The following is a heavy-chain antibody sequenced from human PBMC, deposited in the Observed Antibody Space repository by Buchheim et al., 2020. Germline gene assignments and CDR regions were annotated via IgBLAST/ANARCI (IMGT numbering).Heavy chain of an antibody. CDR1: GFTFSSYG. V-gene: IGHV3-30*03. J-gene: IGHJ4*02. D-gene: IGHD5-12*01. CDR3: AREGRLRASLNY. CDR2: ISYDGSNK. Sequence: QVQLVESGGGVVQPGRSLRLSCAASGFTFSSYGMHWVRQAPGKGLEWVAVISYDGSNKYYADSVKGRFTISRDNSKNTLYLQMNSLRAEDTAVYYCAREGRLRASLNYWGQGTL.